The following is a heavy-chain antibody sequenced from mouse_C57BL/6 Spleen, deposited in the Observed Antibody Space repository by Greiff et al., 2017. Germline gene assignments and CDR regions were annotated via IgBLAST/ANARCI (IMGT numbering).Heavy chain of an antibody. D-gene: IGHD2-3*01. J-gene: IGHJ2*01. CDR2: IHPNSGST. CDR1: GYTFTSYW. V-gene: IGHV1-64*01. Sequence: QVQLQQPGAELVKPGASVKLSCKASGYTFTSYWMHWVKQRPGQGLEWIGMIHPNSGSTNYNEKFKSKATLTVDKSSSTAYMQLSSLTSEDSAVYYCARNDPTLCYFDYWGQGTTLTVSS. CDR3: ARNDPTLCYFDY.